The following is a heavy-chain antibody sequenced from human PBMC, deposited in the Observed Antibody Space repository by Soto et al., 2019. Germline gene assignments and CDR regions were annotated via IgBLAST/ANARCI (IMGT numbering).Heavy chain of an antibody. D-gene: IGHD6-19*01. CDR2: IPYDGSKK. CDR1: GFTFSSYG. J-gene: IGHJ4*02. Sequence: QVQLVESGGSVVQPGRSLRLSCAASGFTFSSYGMHWVRQAPGKRLEWVAVIPYDGSKKYYADSVKGRFTISRDNSKNTPYLQLNSLRAEDTAVYYCAKDREMGYSSGWYHFDYWGQGTLVTVSS. CDR3: AKDREMGYSSGWYHFDY. V-gene: IGHV3-30*18.